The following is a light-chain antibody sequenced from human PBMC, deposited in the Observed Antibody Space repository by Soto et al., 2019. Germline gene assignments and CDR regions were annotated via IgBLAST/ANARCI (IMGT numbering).Light chain of an antibody. CDR2: SNN. J-gene: IGLJ1*01. CDR3: AAWDDGLTGPYV. V-gene: IGLV1-44*01. Sequence: QSVLTQPPSASGTPGQRVTISCSGSSSNIGSNTVTWYQQLPGAAPKLLIYSNNQRPSWVPDRFSGSKSGTSASLAISGLQSEDEADYYCAAWDDGLTGPYVFGTGTKVTVL. CDR1: SSNIGSNT.